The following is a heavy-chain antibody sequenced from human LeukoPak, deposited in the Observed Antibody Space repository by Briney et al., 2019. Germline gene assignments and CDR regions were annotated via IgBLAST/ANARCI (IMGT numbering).Heavy chain of an antibody. D-gene: IGHD3-16*01. CDR2: ISSSGNTI. V-gene: IGHV3-11*01. J-gene: IGHJ4*02. Sequence: GGSLRLSCAASGFTFSDYYMSWMRQAPGKGLEWVSYISSSGNTIYYADSVKGRFTIYRDNAKNSLYLQMNSLRAEDTAVYYCARGRRYGDYWGQGTLVTVSS. CDR3: ARGRRYGDY. CDR1: GFTFSDYY.